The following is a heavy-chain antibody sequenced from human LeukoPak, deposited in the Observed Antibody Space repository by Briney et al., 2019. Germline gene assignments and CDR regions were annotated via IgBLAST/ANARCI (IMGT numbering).Heavy chain of an antibody. Sequence: SGPALVRPTQTLTLTCTFSGFSLSTSGMCVSWIRQPPGKALEWLARIDWDDDKYYSTSLKTRLTTSKDTSKNQVVLTMTNMDPVDTATYYCARIVATTGLYYFDYWGQGTLVTVSS. CDR2: IDWDDDK. CDR1: GFSLSTSGMC. J-gene: IGHJ4*02. CDR3: ARIVATTGLYYFDY. V-gene: IGHV2-70*11. D-gene: IGHD5-12*01.